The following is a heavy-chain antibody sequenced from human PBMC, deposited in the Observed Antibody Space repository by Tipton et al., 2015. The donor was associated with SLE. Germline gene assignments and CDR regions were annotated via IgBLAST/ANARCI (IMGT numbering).Heavy chain of an antibody. V-gene: IGHV3-13*01. Sequence: SLRLSCAASGFTFSSYDMHWVRQATGKGLEWVSAIGTAGDTYYPGSVKGRFTISRENAKNSLYLQMNSLRAGDTAVYYRARALYDSSGYSGAFDIWGQGTMVTVSS. J-gene: IGHJ3*02. CDR2: IGTAGDT. CDR3: ARALYDSSGYSGAFDI. D-gene: IGHD3-22*01. CDR1: GFTFSSYD.